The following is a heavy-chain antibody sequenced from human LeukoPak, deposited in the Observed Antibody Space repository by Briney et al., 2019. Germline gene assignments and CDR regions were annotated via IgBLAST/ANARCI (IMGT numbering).Heavy chain of an antibody. CDR3: ARDGHTYYYDSSGYSIGGMDV. J-gene: IGHJ6*02. Sequence: GASVKVSCKASGYTFTGYYMHWVRQAPGQGLEWMGWINPNSGGTNYAQKFQGRVTMTRDTSISTAYMELSRLRSDDTAVYYCARDGHTYYYDSSGYSIGGMDVWGQGTTVTVSS. CDR2: INPNSGGT. V-gene: IGHV1-2*02. D-gene: IGHD3-22*01. CDR1: GYTFTGYY.